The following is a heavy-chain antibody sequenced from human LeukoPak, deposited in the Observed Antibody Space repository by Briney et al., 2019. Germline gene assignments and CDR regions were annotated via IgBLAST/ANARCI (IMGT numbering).Heavy chain of an antibody. V-gene: IGHV4-39*01. J-gene: IGHJ4*02. CDR2: IYYSGST. D-gene: IGHD3-22*01. Sequence: SETLSLTCTVSGGSISSSSYYWGWIRQPPGKGLEWFGRIYYSGSTYYNSSLKSRVTISVDTSKNHFYLTLSSVTAADTGVYYCARHERETYNYDSRGYYKWVYFDYWGQGTLVTVSS. CDR3: ARHERETYNYDSRGYYKWVYFDY. CDR1: GGSISSSSYY.